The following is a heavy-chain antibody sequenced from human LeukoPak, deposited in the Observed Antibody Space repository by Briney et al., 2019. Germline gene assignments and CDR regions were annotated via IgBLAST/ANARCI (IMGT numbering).Heavy chain of an antibody. CDR1: GFTFSTYW. V-gene: IGHV3-7*04. CDR2: IKQDGSEK. Sequence: GGSLRLSSAASGFTFSTYWMTWVRQAPGKGLEWVANIKQDGSEKNYVDSVKGRFTISRDNAKNSLYLQMNTLSADDTAVYFCAGGISMVRGADYWGQGTLVTVSS. CDR3: AGGISMVRGADY. J-gene: IGHJ4*02. D-gene: IGHD3-10*01.